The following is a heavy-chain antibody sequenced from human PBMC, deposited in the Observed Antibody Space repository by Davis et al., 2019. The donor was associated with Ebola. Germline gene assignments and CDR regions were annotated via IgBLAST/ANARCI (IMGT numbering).Heavy chain of an antibody. D-gene: IGHD1-26*01. J-gene: IGHJ4*02. CDR3: AKIPRMSTVGNFFDY. V-gene: IGHV3-23*01. CDR2: ISPTGGST. CDR1: GFTFSSYA. Sequence: GESLKISCAASGFTFSSYAMSWVRQAPGKGLEWVSAISPTGGSTYYADSVKGRFTISRDNSKNTLYMQMSSLRAEDTAVYYCAKIPRMSTVGNFFDYWGQGTLVTVSS.